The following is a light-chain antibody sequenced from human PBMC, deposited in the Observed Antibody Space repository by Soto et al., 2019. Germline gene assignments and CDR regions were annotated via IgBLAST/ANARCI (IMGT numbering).Light chain of an antibody. CDR3: QQYDTSWT. CDR1: QSIGSW. Sequence: DIQMTQSPSTLSASVGDRVTITCRASQSIGSWLAWYQQKPGKAPKFLIYNASTLESGVPSRFSGSGSGTEFTLTISRLQPDDFATYYCQQYDTSWTFGQGTKVEIK. V-gene: IGKV1-5*03. CDR2: NAS. J-gene: IGKJ1*01.